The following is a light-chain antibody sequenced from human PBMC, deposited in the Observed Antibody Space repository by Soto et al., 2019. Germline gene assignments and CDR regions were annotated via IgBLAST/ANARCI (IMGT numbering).Light chain of an antibody. Sequence: DIQMTQSPSTLSASVGDRVTITCRASQTINSKLAWYQKKPGQAPKLLIFDGYNLESGVPCRFSGSGSGTEFTLSIGSLQPDDFATYYCQQYETYFRYTFGQGTNLDIK. V-gene: IGKV1-5*01. CDR3: QQYETYFRYT. CDR1: QTINSK. CDR2: DGY. J-gene: IGKJ2*01.